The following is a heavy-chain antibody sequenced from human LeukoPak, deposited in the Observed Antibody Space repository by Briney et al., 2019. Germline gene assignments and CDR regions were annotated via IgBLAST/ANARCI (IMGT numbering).Heavy chain of an antibody. Sequence: SVKVSCKASGGTFSSYAISWVRQAPGQGLEWMGRIIPIFGTANYAQKSQGRVTITTDESTSTAYMELSSLRSEDTAVYYCARGGYPTDDAFDIWGQGTMVTVSS. CDR1: GGTFSSYA. J-gene: IGHJ3*02. CDR3: ARGGYPTDDAFDI. D-gene: IGHD3-22*01. CDR2: IIPIFGTA. V-gene: IGHV1-69*05.